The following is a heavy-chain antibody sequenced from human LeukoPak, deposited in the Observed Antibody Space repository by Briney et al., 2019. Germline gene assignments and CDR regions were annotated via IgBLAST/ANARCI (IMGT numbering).Heavy chain of an antibody. J-gene: IGHJ4*02. V-gene: IGHV4-61*02. Sequence: PSGTLSLTCTVSDASINSGSYYWTWIRQPAGKGLEWIGRIYTSGSTNYNPSLKSRVTMSVDTSKNQFSLKLSSVTAADTAVYYCARQVSWYCDYWGQGTLVTVSS. D-gene: IGHD6-13*01. CDR1: DASINSGSYY. CDR3: ARQVSWYCDY. CDR2: IYTSGST.